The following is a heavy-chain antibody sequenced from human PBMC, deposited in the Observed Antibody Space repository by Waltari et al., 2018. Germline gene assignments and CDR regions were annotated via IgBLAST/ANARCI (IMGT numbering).Heavy chain of an antibody. CDR3: ARDYGANYGMDV. CDR1: GYTFTSYY. V-gene: IGHV1-46*01. Sequence: QVQLVQSGAEVKKPGASVKVSCKASGYTFTSYYMHWVRQAPGQGLEWMGIINPSGGSKSYAQKFQGRVTMTRDTSTSTVYMELSSLRSEDTAVYYCARDYGANYGMDVWGQGTTVTVSS. D-gene: IGHD4-17*01. CDR2: INPSGGSK. J-gene: IGHJ6*02.